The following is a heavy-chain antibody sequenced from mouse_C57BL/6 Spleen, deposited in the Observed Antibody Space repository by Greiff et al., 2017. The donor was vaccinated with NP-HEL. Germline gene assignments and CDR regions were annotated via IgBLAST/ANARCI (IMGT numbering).Heavy chain of an antibody. CDR1: GYAFSSSW. V-gene: IGHV1-82*01. CDR2: IYPGDGDT. CDR3: ARGAVVSFDY. D-gene: IGHD1-1*01. J-gene: IGHJ2*01. Sequence: VKLMESGPELVKPGASVKISCKASGYAFSSSWMNWVKQRPGKGLEWIGRIYPGDGDTNYNGKFKGKATLTADKSSSTAYMQLSSLTSEDSAVYFCARGAVVSFDYWGQGTTLTVSS.